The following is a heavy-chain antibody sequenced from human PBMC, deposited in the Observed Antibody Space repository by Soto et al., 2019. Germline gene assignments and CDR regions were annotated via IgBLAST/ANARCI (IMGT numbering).Heavy chain of an antibody. CDR1: GFTFYNYA. CDR2: IGWNSYTI. CDR3: ARGYSGFGASSYFDY. J-gene: IGHJ4*02. V-gene: IGHV3-9*01. Sequence: GGSLRLSCAASGFTFYNYAIYFFRQSPLKCLEWVSGIGWNSYTINYADSVKGRFTISRDNAKNSLYLQMNSLRVEDTALYYCARGYSGFGASSYFDYWGQGTLVTVSS. D-gene: IGHD3-16*01.